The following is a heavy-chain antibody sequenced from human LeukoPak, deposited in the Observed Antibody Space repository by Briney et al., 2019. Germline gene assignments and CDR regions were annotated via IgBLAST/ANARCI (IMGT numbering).Heavy chain of an antibody. Sequence: KPGGSLRLSCAASGFTFSRYWMSWVRQAPGKGLEWVANIKEDGSVKYYVESVKGRFTISRDNAKNSLYLQMNSLRAEDTAVYYCAASITMFDYWGQGTLVTVSS. D-gene: IGHD3-10*01. V-gene: IGHV3-7*02. CDR1: GFTFSRYW. J-gene: IGHJ4*02. CDR3: AASITMFDY. CDR2: IKEDGSVK.